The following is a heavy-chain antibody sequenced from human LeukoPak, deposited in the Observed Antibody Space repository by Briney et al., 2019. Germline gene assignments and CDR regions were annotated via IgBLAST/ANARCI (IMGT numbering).Heavy chain of an antibody. J-gene: IGHJ5*02. CDR1: GGSFSGYY. CDR2: INHSGST. CDR3: ARGRSYYGSGSYQNWFDP. D-gene: IGHD3-10*01. Sequence: PSETLSLTCAVYGGSFSGYYWSWIRQPPGKGLEWVGEINHSGSTNYHASLKRRVTISVDTSKNQFSLKLSSVTDADTAVYYCARGRSYYGSGSYQNWFDPWGQGTLVTVSS. V-gene: IGHV4-34*01.